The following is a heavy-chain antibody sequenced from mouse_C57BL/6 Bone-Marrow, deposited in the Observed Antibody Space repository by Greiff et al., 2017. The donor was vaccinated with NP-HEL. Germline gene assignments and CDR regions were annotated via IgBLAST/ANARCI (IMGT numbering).Heavy chain of an antibody. Sequence: VQLQQSGAELVRPGASVKLSCTASGFNIKDYYMHWVKQRPEQGLEWIGRIDPEDGDTEYAPKFQGKATMTADTSSTTAYLQLSSLTSDDTAVYYCTTVSIYYGYDVEGYWGQGTTLTVSS. J-gene: IGHJ2*01. CDR2: IDPEDGDT. CDR3: TTVSIYYGYDVEGY. D-gene: IGHD2-2*01. V-gene: IGHV14-1*01. CDR1: GFNIKDYY.